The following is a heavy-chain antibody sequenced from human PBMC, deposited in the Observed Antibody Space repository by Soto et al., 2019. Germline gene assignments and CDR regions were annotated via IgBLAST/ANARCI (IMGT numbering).Heavy chain of an antibody. CDR3: ARDYYDSSGNHRDY. D-gene: IGHD3-22*01. V-gene: IGHV1-18*01. CDR1: GYTFTSYC. J-gene: IGHJ4*02. Sequence: ASVKVSCKASGYTFTSYCLSWLRHAPGQGLEWMGWISAYNGKTNYAQKIQGRVTMTTDTSTSTAYMGLRSLRADDTAVNYRARDYYDSSGNHRDYWGQGTLVTVSS. CDR2: ISAYNGKT.